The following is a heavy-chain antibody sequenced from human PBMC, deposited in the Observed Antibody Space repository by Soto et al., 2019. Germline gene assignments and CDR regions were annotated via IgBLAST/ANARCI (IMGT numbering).Heavy chain of an antibody. CDR3: ARGATMVRGVIAIPYYMDV. V-gene: IGHV4-34*01. CDR2: INHSGST. D-gene: IGHD3-10*01. Sequence: PSETLSLTCAVYGGSFSGYYWSWIRQPPGKGLEWIGEINHSGSTNYNPSLKSRVTMSVDTSKNQFSLELSSVTAADTAVYYCARGATMVRGVIAIPYYMDVWGKGTTVTVSS. J-gene: IGHJ6*03. CDR1: GGSFSGYY.